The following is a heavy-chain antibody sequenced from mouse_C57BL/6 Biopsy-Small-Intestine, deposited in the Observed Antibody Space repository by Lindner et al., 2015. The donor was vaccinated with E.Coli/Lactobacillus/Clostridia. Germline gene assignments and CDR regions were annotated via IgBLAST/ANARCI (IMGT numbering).Heavy chain of an antibody. J-gene: IGHJ1*01. CDR3: ARSYYSLPGFFDV. Sequence: VQLQESGAEMVRPGASVKLSCKASGYTFTSYWMHWVKQRPGQGLEWIGKIDPSDGETHYNQKFKDKATLTVDKSSSTAYMHLNSLTSEDSAVYYCARSYYSLPGFFDVWGAGTTVTVSS. V-gene: IGHV1-52*01. CDR2: IDPSDGET. CDR1: GYTFTSYW. D-gene: IGHD2-12*01.